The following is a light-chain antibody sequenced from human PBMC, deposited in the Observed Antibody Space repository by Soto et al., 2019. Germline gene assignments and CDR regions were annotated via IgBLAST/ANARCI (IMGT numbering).Light chain of an antibody. CDR1: QDICSY. J-gene: IGKJ5*01. CDR3: LQYDSHPRT. Sequence: DIQMTQSPPSLSASVGDRVTITCRASQDICSYLHWYQQKPGKAPKLLIFDVSNLQTGVPSRFSGGGSGTDFALTISSLQPEDIAIYYCLQYDSHPRTFGQGTRLDIK. CDR2: DVS. V-gene: IGKV1-33*01.